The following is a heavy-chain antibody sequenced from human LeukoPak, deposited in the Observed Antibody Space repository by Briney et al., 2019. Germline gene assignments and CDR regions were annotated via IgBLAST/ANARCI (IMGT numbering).Heavy chain of an antibody. J-gene: IGHJ4*02. CDR1: GGSISSSSYY. V-gene: IGHV4-39*01. D-gene: IGHD3-22*01. CDR3: ARPTYYYDSSGYYYRDY. Sequence: PSETLSLTCTVSGGSISSSSYYWGWIRQPPGKGLEWIGSIYYSGSTYYNPSLKSRVTISVDTSKNQFSLKLSSVTAADTAVYYCARPTYYYDSSGYYYRDYWGQGTLVTVSS. CDR2: IYYSGST.